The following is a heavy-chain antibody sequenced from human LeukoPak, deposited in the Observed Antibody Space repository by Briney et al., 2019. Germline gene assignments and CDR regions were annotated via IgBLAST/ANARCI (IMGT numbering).Heavy chain of an antibody. V-gene: IGHV1-69*13. CDR1: GGTFISYA. CDR3: ARDRFDGDYVFDGSGYSLDY. CDR2: IIAIFGTA. D-gene: IGHD3-22*01. J-gene: IGHJ4*02. Sequence: PVKVSCKASGGTFISYAISWVRQAPGQGLEWMGGIIAIFGTANYAQKFQGRVTITADESTSTAYMELSSLRSEDTAVYFCARDRFDGDYVFDGSGYSLDYWGQGTLVTVSS.